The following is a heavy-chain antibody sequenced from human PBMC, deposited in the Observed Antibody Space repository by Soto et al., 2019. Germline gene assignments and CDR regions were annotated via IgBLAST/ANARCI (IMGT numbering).Heavy chain of an antibody. CDR1: GYTSSSYG. J-gene: IGHJ6*02. CDR3: ATKDDHKDDQPYYYGMDV. V-gene: IGHV1-18*01. CDR2: ISVFNGDT. D-gene: IGHD3-16*01. Sequence: ASVKVSCKALGYTSSSYGINWVRQAPGQGLEWMGWISVFNGDTKYAQKFQGRVAITKDPGTSTAHMELRSLRSDDAAVYFCATKDDHKDDQPYYYGMDVWGQGATVTVSS.